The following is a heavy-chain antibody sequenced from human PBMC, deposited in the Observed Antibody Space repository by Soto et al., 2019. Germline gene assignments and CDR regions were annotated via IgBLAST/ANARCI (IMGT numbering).Heavy chain of an antibody. CDR2: IKQDGSEK. CDR1: GFTFISYW. D-gene: IGHD4-17*01. CDR3: ARLKFLSTVTDYVDY. V-gene: IGHV3-7*01. J-gene: IGHJ4*02. Sequence: EVQLVESGGGLVQPGGSLRLSCAASGFTFISYWMTWVRQAPGKGLEWVANIKQDGSEKYYVDSVKDRFTISRDKAKNSLYLQMNSLRAEDTAVYYCARLKFLSTVTDYVDYWGQGTLVTVSS.